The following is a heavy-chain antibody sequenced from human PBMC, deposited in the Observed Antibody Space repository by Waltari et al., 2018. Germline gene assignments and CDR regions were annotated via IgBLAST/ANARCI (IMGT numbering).Heavy chain of an antibody. Sequence: EVQLVESGGGLVQPGGSLRLSCTASGFTFSSYAMTWVRQAPGKGLEWVSAISGSGGSTYYPDSGKGRFTISRDNSKNTLYLQMNSLRAEDTAVYYCAKDAAYPTTGSFDFWGQGTLVTVSS. V-gene: IGHV3-23*04. CDR2: ISGSGGST. CDR3: AKDAAYPTTGSFDF. D-gene: IGHD3-10*01. J-gene: IGHJ4*02. CDR1: GFTFSSYA.